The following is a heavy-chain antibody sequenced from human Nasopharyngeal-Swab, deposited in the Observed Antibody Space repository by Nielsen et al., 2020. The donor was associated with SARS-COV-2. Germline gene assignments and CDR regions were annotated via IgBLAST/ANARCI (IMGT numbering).Heavy chain of an antibody. CDR2: INHNERT. V-gene: IGHV4-34*01. D-gene: IGHD5-24*01. Sequence: SETLSLTCSVSSGSSNGFYWNWIRQPPGKGLEWVGEINHNERTNYNPSLKSRIAMLVDTSNNQVSLKVSSVSAGDTAVYYCARAGRVGDAYTGLDVWGQGTTVTVSS. CDR3: ARAGRVGDAYTGLDV. CDR1: SGSSNGFY. J-gene: IGHJ6*02.